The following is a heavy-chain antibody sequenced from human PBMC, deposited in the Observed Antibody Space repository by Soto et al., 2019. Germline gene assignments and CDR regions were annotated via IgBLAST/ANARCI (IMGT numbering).Heavy chain of an antibody. J-gene: IGHJ5*02. D-gene: IGHD3-10*01. Sequence: ASVEISCTASGYTFTSYGISWVRQAPGQGLEWMGWISAYNGNTNYAQKLQGRVTMTTDTSTSTAYMELRSLRSDDTAVYYCARDSITEAWFAPWGQGTLVTVSS. CDR3: ARDSITEAWFAP. CDR1: GYTFTSYG. V-gene: IGHV1-18*01. CDR2: ISAYNGNT.